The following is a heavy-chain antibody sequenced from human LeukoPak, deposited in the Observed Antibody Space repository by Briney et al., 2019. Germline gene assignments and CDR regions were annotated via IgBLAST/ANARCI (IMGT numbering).Heavy chain of an antibody. D-gene: IGHD2-15*01. CDR1: GGSFSGYY. CDR2: INHSGST. V-gene: IGHV4-34*01. CDR3: ASVVWP. J-gene: IGHJ4*02. Sequence: PSETLSLTCAVYGGSFSGYYWSWIRQPPGKGLEWIGEINHSGSTNYNPSLKRRVTISVDTSKNQFSLKLSSVTAADTAVYYCASVVWPWGQGTLVTVSS.